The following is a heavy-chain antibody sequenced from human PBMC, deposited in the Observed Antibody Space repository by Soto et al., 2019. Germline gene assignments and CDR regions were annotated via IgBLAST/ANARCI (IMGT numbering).Heavy chain of an antibody. D-gene: IGHD1-20*01. Sequence: EVQLLESGGGLVQPGGSLRLSCAASGFSFSGYAMSWVRQAPGKGLDWVSAISGSGATTYYADSVKGRFTISRDNSENTLYLQLNSLRAEGTAVYYCAKGEKGYNWNYFDYWGQGTLVTVSS. CDR2: ISGSGATT. V-gene: IGHV3-23*01. J-gene: IGHJ4*02. CDR3: AKGEKGYNWNYFDY. CDR1: GFSFSGYA.